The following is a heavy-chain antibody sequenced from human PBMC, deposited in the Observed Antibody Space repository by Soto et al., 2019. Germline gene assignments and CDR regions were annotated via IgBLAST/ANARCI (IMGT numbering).Heavy chain of an antibody. V-gene: IGHV4-31*03. CDR2: IYYSGST. J-gene: IGHJ3*02. CDR3: ARDPEPQYCSGGSCYRGSAFDI. Sequence: SETLSLTCTVSGGSISSGGYYWSWIRQHPGKGLEWIGYIYYSGSTYYNPSLKSRVTISVDTSKNQFSLKLGSVTAADTAVYYCARDPEPQYCSGGSCYRGSAFDIWGQGTMVTVSS. CDR1: GGSISSGGYY. D-gene: IGHD2-15*01.